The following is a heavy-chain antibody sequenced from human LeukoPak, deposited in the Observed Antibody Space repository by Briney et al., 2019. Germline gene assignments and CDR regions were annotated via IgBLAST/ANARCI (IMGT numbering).Heavy chain of an antibody. CDR2: IYYSGST. J-gene: IGHJ3*02. D-gene: IGHD6-25*01. V-gene: IGHV4-39*07. Sequence: SETLSLTCTVSGGSISSTSYYWGWIRQPPGKGLECIGSIYYSGSTYYNPSLKSRVTISVDTSKNQFSLKLRSVTAADTAVYYCARVPHSSGAFDIWGQGTMVTVSS. CDR1: GGSISSTSYY. CDR3: ARVPHSSGAFDI.